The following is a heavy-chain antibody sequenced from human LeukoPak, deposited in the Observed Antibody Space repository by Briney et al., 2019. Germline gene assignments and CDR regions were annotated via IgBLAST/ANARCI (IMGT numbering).Heavy chain of an antibody. D-gene: IGHD5-12*01. CDR3: ARHGSRVMATIEDS. CDR2: IYDSGST. V-gene: IGHV4-59*08. Sequence: SETLSLTCTVSGGSIGSYYWSWIRQPPGKGLEWIGYIYDSGSTNYNPSLKSRLTISIDTSKSQFSLQLSSVTAADTAVYYCARHGSRVMATIEDSWGQGTLVIVSS. CDR1: GGSIGSYY. J-gene: IGHJ4*02.